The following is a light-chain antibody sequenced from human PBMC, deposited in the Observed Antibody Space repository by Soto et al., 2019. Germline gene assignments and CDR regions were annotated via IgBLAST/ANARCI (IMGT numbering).Light chain of an antibody. J-gene: IGLJ3*02. Sequence: QSVLTQPASVSGSPGQSITISCTGTSRDVGGYNYVSWYQQHPGKAPKLMIYDVSNRPSLVSNRFSGSKSGNTASLTISVLQAEDEADYYCSSYTSSSTRVFGGGTQLTVL. CDR3: SSYTSSSTRV. CDR2: DVS. CDR1: SRDVGGYNY. V-gene: IGLV2-14*01.